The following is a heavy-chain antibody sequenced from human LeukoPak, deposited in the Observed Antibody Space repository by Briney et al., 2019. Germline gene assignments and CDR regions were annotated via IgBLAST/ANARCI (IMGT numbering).Heavy chain of an antibody. Sequence: PGRSLRLSCAASGXTFSSYGMHWVRQAPGKGLEWVAVIWYDGSNKYYADSVKGRFTISRDNSKNTLYLQMNSLRAEDTAVYYCARDPQRFTMIVVVTPDYWGQGTLVTVSS. CDR2: IWYDGSNK. CDR3: ARDPQRFTMIVVVTPDY. J-gene: IGHJ4*02. CDR1: GXTFSSYG. D-gene: IGHD3-22*01. V-gene: IGHV3-33*01.